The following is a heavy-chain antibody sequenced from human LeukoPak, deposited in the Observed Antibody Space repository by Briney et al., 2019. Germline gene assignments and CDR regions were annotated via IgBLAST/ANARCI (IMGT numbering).Heavy chain of an antibody. CDR3: ARPEGGYYYGLVIQH. Sequence: GGSLKISCKGSGYSFTSYWIGWVRQMPGKGLEWMGIIYPGDSDTRYSPSFQGQVTISADKSISTAYLQWSSLKASDTATYYCARPEGGYYYGLVIQHWGQGTLVTVSS. D-gene: IGHD3-22*01. CDR1: GYSFTSYW. CDR2: IYPGDSDT. V-gene: IGHV5-51*01. J-gene: IGHJ1*01.